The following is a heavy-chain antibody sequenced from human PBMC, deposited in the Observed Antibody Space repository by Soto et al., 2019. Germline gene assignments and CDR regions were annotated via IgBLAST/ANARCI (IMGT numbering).Heavy chain of an antibody. CDR3: ARDDVLCDGGRCYRVLLDV. CDR2: IQSGGPT. V-gene: IGHV3-66*01. D-gene: IGHD2-15*01. CDR1: GFTVSSKY. J-gene: IGHJ6*04. Sequence: PGGSLRLSCAASGFTVSSKYMSWVRQAPGKGLEWVSLIQSGGPTYYADSVKVRFTISRDTSENTLHLQMDSLRAEDTAVYYCARDDVLCDGGRCYRVLLDVWGKGTTVIVSS.